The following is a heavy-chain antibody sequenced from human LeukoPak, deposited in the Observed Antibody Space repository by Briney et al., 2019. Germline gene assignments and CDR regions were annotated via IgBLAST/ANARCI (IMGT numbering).Heavy chain of an antibody. V-gene: IGHV3-11*01. CDR2: ISLSGSTV. CDR3: ARDFTHTAVVIYYYGLDV. Sequence: GGSLRLSCAATGFTFSDYYMSWVRQAPGKGLEWVSYISLSGSTVYYADSVKGRFTISRDNAKNSLYLQMNSLRAEDTAVYYCARDFTHTAVVIYYYGLDVWGQGTTVTVSS. J-gene: IGHJ6*02. D-gene: IGHD5-18*01. CDR1: GFTFSDYY.